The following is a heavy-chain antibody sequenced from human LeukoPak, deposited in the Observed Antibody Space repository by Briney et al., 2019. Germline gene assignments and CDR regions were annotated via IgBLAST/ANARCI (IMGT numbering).Heavy chain of an antibody. CDR3: ARDKRVAVAGTYIYYYYMDV. V-gene: IGHV4-61*02. D-gene: IGHD6-19*01. CDR1: GGSISSGSYY. Sequence: SETLSLTCTVSGGSISSGSYYWSWIRQPAGKGLEWIGRIYTSGSTNYNPSLKSRVTMSVDTSKNQFSLKLSSVTAADTAVYYCARDKRVAVAGTYIYYYYMDVWGNGTTVTISS. CDR2: IYTSGST. J-gene: IGHJ6*03.